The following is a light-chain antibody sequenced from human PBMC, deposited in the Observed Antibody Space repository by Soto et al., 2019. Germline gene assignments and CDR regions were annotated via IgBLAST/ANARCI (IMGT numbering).Light chain of an antibody. Sequence: SPAQPRSMSGSPGQSVTLSCTGTSIDVGGYNYVSWYQQHPGKAPKLMIYDVSKRPSGVPDRFSGSKSGNTASLTISGLQAEDEADYYCCSYAGSYKVFGTGTKVTVL. CDR1: SIDVGGYNY. CDR2: DVS. CDR3: CSYAGSYKV. V-gene: IGLV2-11*01. J-gene: IGLJ1*01.